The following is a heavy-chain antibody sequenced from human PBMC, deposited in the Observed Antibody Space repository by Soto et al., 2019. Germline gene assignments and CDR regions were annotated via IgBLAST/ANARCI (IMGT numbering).Heavy chain of an antibody. Sequence: QVQLQESGPGLVKPSETLPLTCSVSDGSVTGYCWSWMRQPPGKGLEWIGCIDYNGRAHYNPSLTSRITMSLDTSNNRFSLKLSSVTTTDTAVYYCARGPDYSKVGYWGQGTLVPVSS. J-gene: IGHJ4*02. D-gene: IGHD3-16*01. CDR3: ARGPDYSKVGY. CDR2: IDYNGRA. V-gene: IGHV4-59*02. CDR1: DGSVTGYC.